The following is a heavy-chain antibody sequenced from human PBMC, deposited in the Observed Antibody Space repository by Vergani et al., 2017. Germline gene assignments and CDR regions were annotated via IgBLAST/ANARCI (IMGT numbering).Heavy chain of an antibody. D-gene: IGHD1-14*01. Sequence: QVQLVESGGGVVQPGRSLRLSCAAFGFTFNHYGMHWVRQAPGKGLEWVAVTWYDGNNKQYADSVKGRFTISRDNSKSTMYLQMNSLRDEDTGVYYCARDLRLLYNRFDPWGQGTLVTVSS. CDR2: TWYDGNNK. CDR1: GFTFNHYG. V-gene: IGHV3-33*01. CDR3: ARDLRLLYNRFDP. J-gene: IGHJ5*02.